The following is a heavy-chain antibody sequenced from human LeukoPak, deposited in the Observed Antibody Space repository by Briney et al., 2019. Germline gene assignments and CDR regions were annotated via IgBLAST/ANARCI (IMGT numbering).Heavy chain of an antibody. CDR2: IKQDGSEK. J-gene: IGHJ4*02. CDR3: ARPEQLLGAFDY. V-gene: IGHV3-7*01. Sequence: PGGSLRLSCAASGFTFSSYAMSWVRQAPGKGLEWVANIKQDGSEKYYVDSVKGRFTISRDNAKNSLYLQMNSLRAEDTAVYYCARPEQLLGAFDYWGQGTLVTVSS. D-gene: IGHD5-18*01. CDR1: GFTFSSYA.